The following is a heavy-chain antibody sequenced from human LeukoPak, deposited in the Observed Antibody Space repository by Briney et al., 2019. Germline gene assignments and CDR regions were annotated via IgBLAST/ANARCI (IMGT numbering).Heavy chain of an antibody. CDR2: INPNSGGT. CDR1: GYTFTGYY. V-gene: IGHV1-2*02. Sequence: ASVKVSCKASGYTFTGYYMHWVRQAPGQGLEWMGWINPNSGGTNYAQKFQGRVTMNRDTSISTAYMELSRLRSDDTAVYYCARDQPGGYCSSTSCLERPDYWGQGTLVTVSS. J-gene: IGHJ4*02. D-gene: IGHD2-2*01. CDR3: ARDQPGGYCSSTSCLERPDY.